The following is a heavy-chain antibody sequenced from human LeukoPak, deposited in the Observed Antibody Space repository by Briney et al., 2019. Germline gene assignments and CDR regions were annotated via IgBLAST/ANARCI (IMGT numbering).Heavy chain of an antibody. CDR2: IWFDGSNK. V-gene: IGHV3-33*01. J-gene: IGHJ4*02. Sequence: PGGSLRLSCAASGFIFSNYGMHWVRQAPGKGLEWVAAIWFDGSNKYHADSVKGRFTISRDNSKNTLYLQMNSLRAEDTAVYYCARDRNGLHDYWGQGTLVTVSS. CDR1: GFIFSNYG. CDR3: ARDRNGLHDY. D-gene: IGHD2-15*01.